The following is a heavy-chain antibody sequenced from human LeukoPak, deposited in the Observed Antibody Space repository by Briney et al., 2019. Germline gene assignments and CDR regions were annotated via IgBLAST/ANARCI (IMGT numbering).Heavy chain of an antibody. CDR3: ARVGGSNAFDI. J-gene: IGHJ3*02. V-gene: IGHV3-33*01. D-gene: IGHD1-26*01. Sequence: QPGRSLRLSCAASGFTFSSYGMHWVRQAPGKGLEWVAVVWYDGSNKYYADSVKGRFTISRDNAKNTLSLQMNSLRAEDTAVYYCARVGGSNAFDIWGQGTMVIVSS. CDR2: VWYDGSNK. CDR1: GFTFSSYG.